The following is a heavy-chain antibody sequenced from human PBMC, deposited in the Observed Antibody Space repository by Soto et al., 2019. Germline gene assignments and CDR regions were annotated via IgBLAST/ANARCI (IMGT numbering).Heavy chain of an antibody. CDR1: GYTFTSYG. V-gene: IGHV1-18*01. CDR2: ISAYNGNT. Sequence: ASVKVSCKASGYTFTSYGISWVRQAPGRGLEWMGWISAYNGNTNYAQNLQGRVTMTTDTSTSTAYMELRSLRSDDTAVYYCARNGTLEWLPTFWAHATMVTVSS. D-gene: IGHD3-3*01. CDR3: ARNGTLEWLPTF. J-gene: IGHJ3*01.